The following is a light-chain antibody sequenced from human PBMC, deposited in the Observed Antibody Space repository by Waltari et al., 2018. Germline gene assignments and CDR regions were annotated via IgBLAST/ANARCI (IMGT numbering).Light chain of an antibody. CDR3: CSYAGSSIWV. Sequence: QSALTQPASVSGSPGQSITISCPGTSSDAGRYNLVSWYQQHPGKAPKLMIYEDSKRPSGVSNRFSGSKSGNTASLTISGLQAEDEANYYCCSYAGSSIWVFGGGTELTVL. J-gene: IGLJ3*02. V-gene: IGLV2-23*01. CDR2: EDS. CDR1: SSDAGRYNL.